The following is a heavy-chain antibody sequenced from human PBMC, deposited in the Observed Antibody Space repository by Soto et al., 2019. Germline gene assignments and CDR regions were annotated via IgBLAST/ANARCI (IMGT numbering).Heavy chain of an antibody. V-gene: IGHV1-18*01. CDR3: ARAGWIHGYWFDP. J-gene: IGHJ5*02. D-gene: IGHD6-19*01. CDR1: GYTFTMYG. Sequence: GGSVKVSCKASGYTFTMYGISGVRQSPGQGLEWMGCISAYNGNTNYAQKLQGRVTMTTDTSTSTAYMELRSLRSDDTAVYYCARAGWIHGYWFDPWGQGALVTVSS. CDR2: ISAYNGNT.